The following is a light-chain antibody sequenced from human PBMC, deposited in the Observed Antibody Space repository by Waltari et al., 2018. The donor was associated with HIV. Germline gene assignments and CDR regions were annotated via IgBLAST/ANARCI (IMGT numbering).Light chain of an antibody. CDR2: CAS. V-gene: IGKV3-15*01. Sequence: EIVMTQSPATLSVSPGERATLSCRASQSISSNLAWYQHKPGQAPRLLIYCASTRASGVPARFSGSGSGTEFTLTISSLQSEDFVVYYCQQYHYWPPRFTFGPGTKVDFK. CDR1: QSISSN. J-gene: IGKJ3*01. CDR3: QQYHYWPPRFT.